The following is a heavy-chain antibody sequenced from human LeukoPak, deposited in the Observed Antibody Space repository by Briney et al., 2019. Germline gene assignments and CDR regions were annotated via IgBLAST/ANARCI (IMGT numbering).Heavy chain of an antibody. Sequence: GGSLRLSCAASGFTFSSYGMHWVRQAPGKGLEWVAFIRYDGSNKYYADSVKGRFTISRDSAKNSLYLQMNSLRAEDTAVYYCAREMDYYDSRPIDYWGQGTLVTVSS. J-gene: IGHJ4*02. CDR2: IRYDGSNK. CDR3: AREMDYYDSRPIDY. V-gene: IGHV3-30*02. CDR1: GFTFSSYG. D-gene: IGHD3-22*01.